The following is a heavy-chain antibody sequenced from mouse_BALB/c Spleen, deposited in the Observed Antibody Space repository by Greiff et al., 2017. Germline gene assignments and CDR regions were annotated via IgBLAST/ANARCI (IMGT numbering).Heavy chain of an antibody. CDR2: ISDGGSYT. Sequence: DVHLVESGGGLVKPGGSLKLSCAASGFTFSDYYMYWVRQTPEKRLEWVATISDGGSYTYYPDSVKGRFTISRDNAKNNLYLQMSSLKSEDTAMYYCAREGGYYLDYWGQGTTLTVSS. CDR1: GFTFSDYY. D-gene: IGHD1-1*02. V-gene: IGHV5-4*02. CDR3: AREGGYYLDY. J-gene: IGHJ2*01.